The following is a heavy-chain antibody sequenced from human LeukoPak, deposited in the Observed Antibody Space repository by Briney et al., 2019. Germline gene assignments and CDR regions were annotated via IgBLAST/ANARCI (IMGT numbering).Heavy chain of an antibody. CDR1: GGTFSCYA. D-gene: IGHD2-15*01. CDR2: IIPIFGTA. J-gene: IGHJ3*02. V-gene: IGHV1-69*06. Sequence: RWASVKVSCKASGGTFSCYAISWVRQAPGQGLEWMGGIIPIFGTANYAQKFQGRVTITADKSTSTAYMELSSLRSEDTAVYYCASGYCSGGSCSFGAFDIWGQGTMVTVSS. CDR3: ASGYCSGGSCSFGAFDI.